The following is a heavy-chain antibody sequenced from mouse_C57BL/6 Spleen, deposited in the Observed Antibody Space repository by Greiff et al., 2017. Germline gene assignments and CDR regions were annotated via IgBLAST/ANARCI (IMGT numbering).Heavy chain of an antibody. D-gene: IGHD1-1*01. V-gene: IGHV1-42*01. CDR3: ARSGGSSGYFDY. CDR1: GYSFTGYY. Sequence: VQLQQSGPELVKPGASVKISCKASGYSFTGYYMNWVKQSPEKSLEWIGEINPSTGGTTYNQKFKAKATLTVDKSSSTAYMQLKRLTSEASAVYYCARSGGSSGYFDYWGQGTTLTVSS. J-gene: IGHJ2*01. CDR2: INPSTGGT.